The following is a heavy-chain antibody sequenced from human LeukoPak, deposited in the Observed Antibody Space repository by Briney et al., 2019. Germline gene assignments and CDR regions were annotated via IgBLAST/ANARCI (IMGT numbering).Heavy chain of an antibody. J-gene: IGHJ4*02. V-gene: IGHV3-7*01. CDR2: IRQGGSQK. Sequence: GGSLRLSCAASGFTFSSYWMSWVRQAPGKGLEWVATIRQGGSQKYYVDSVKGRFTISRDNAKNSLYLQMNSLRAEDTAVYYCARESGSVTSEVDFDYWGQGTLVTDPS. CDR1: GFTFSSYW. CDR3: ARESGSVTSEVDFDY. D-gene: IGHD4-17*01.